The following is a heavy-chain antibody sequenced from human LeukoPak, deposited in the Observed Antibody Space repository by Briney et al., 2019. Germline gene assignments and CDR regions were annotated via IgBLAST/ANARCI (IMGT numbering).Heavy chain of an antibody. J-gene: IGHJ4*02. CDR3: ARVRDCGGDCYTDYFDY. CDR2: ISAYNGNT. CDR1: GYTFTSYG. D-gene: IGHD2-21*02. Sequence: KVSCKASGYTFTSYGISWVRQAPGQGLEWMGWISAYNGNTNYAQKLQGRVTITTEESTSTAYMELSSLRSEDTAVYYCARVRDCGGDCYTDYFDYWGQGTLVTVSP. V-gene: IGHV1-18*01.